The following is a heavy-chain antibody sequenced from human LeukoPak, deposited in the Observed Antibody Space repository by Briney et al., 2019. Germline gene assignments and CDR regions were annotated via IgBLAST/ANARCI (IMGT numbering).Heavy chain of an antibody. CDR1: GFTFSRYV. D-gene: IGHD6-6*01. CDR3: VRRDIYTTSSWGAFDI. CDR2: ISSTGGEI. V-gene: IGHV3-23*01. Sequence: GSLRLSCAASGFTFSRYVMSWVRQVPGRRPDWVSTISSTGGEIFYADSVKGRFTISRDNSNNMVYLQMDSLRTDDTALYYCVRRDIYTTSSWGAFDIWGQGTLVTVSS. J-gene: IGHJ3*02.